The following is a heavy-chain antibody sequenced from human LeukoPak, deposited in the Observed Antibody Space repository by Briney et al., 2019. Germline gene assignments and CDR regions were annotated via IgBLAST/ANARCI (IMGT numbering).Heavy chain of an antibody. CDR1: GGSFSEYY. V-gene: IGHV4-34*01. CDR2: ISQSGSI. D-gene: IGHD2-2*01. CDR3: ARVPTGRNVVAAAARMGWNGAFDI. J-gene: IGHJ3*02. Sequence: SETLSLTCAVYGGSFSEYYWSWIRQSPGKGLEWIAEISQSGSINYNPSLKSRVTISVDASKKQFSLKMGSVTAADTAMYYCARVPTGRNVVAAAARMGWNGAFDIWGQGTMVTVSS.